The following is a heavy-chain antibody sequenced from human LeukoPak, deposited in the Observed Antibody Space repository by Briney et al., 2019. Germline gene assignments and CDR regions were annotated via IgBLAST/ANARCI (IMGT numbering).Heavy chain of an antibody. D-gene: IGHD2-21*02. CDR3: VRNGDYYRLDY. Sequence: GGSLRLSCAASGFTFSNYWMTWDRQAPGKGLKWVANIRGDGYEKHFADSVKGRFTISRDNAKNSVDLQMNNLRAEDTAVFSCVRNGDYYRLDYWGQGTLVTVSS. CDR2: IRGDGYEK. J-gene: IGHJ4*02. V-gene: IGHV3-7*01. CDR1: GFTFSNYW.